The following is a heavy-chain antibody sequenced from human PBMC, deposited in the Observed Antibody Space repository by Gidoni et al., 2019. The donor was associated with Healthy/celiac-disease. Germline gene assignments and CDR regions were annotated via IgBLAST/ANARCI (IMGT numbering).Heavy chain of an antibody. J-gene: IGHJ3*02. V-gene: IGHV1-8*01. D-gene: IGHD3-16*02. CDR3: ARGPDYVWGSYRSRDAFDI. CDR2: RNPNSGNT. CDR1: GYTFTSYD. Sequence: QVQLVQSGAEVKKPGASVKVSCKASGYTFTSYDINWVRQATGQGLEWMGWRNPNSGNTGDAQKFQGRVTMTRNTSISTAYMELSSLRSEDTAVYYCARGPDYVWGSYRSRDAFDIWGQGTMVTVSS.